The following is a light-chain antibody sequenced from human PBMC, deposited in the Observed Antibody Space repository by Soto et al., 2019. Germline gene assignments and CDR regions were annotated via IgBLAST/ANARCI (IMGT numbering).Light chain of an antibody. Sequence: EIVLTQSPGTLSLSPGERATLSCRASQSVSVHLAWHQQKPGQAPRLLIYDASNRATGIPARFSGSGSGTDFTLTISSLEPEDFAVYHCVQRTTWPWTCGQGSKVKIK. CDR3: VQRTTWPWT. CDR2: DAS. J-gene: IGKJ1*01. CDR1: QSVSVH. V-gene: IGKV3-11*01.